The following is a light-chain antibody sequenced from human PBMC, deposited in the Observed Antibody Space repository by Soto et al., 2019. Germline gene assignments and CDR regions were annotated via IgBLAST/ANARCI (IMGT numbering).Light chain of an antibody. J-gene: IGKJ3*01. V-gene: IGKV3-11*01. CDR1: QSVSSY. CDR2: DAS. Sequence: EIVLTQSPVTLSLSPGERATLSCRASQSVSSYLAWYQQKPGQPPRLLIYDASNRATGIPARFSGSGSGTDFTLTISRLEPDEFAVYYCQQRSNGPPGFTFGPGTKVDFK. CDR3: QQRSNGPPGFT.